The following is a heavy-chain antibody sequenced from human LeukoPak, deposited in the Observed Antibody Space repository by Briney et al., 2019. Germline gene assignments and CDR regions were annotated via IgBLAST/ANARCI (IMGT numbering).Heavy chain of an antibody. CDR3: AKGKAGTPEYFQH. V-gene: IGHV3-43*01. CDR2: ISRDGGST. J-gene: IGHJ1*01. CDR1: GFTFDDYT. D-gene: IGHD6-19*01. Sequence: GGSLRLSCAASGFTFDDYTMHWVRQAPGKGLELVSLISRDGGSTYYADSGKGRFTISRDNSKNSLYLQMNSLRTEDTALYYCAKGKAGTPEYFQHWGQGTLVTVSS.